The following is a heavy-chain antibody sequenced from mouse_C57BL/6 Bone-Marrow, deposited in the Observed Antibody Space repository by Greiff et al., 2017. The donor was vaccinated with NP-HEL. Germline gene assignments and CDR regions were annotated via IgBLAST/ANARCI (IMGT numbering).Heavy chain of an antibody. V-gene: IGHV5-15*01. D-gene: IGHD1-1*01. Sequence: EVKLMESGGGLVQPGGSLKLSCAASGFTFSDYGMAWVRQAPRKGPEWVAFISNLAYSIYYADTVTGRFTISRENAKNTLYLEMSSLRSEDTAMDYCARRYYGSPYAMDDWGQGTSVTVSS. CDR2: ISNLAYSI. CDR1: GFTFSDYG. CDR3: ARRYYGSPYAMDD. J-gene: IGHJ4*01.